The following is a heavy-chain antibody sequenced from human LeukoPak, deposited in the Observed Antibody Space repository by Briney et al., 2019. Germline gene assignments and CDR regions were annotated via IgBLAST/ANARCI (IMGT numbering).Heavy chain of an antibody. CDR3: ARGGTMYYGSGNFDY. CDR2: ISASGSST. J-gene: IGHJ4*02. V-gene: IGHV3-23*01. CDR1: GFTFSSYA. Sequence: TGGSLRLSCAASGFTFSSYAMSWVRHAPGKGLEWVSAISASGSSTYYADSVKGRFTIPRDNSKNTLYLQMNSLRAEDTAVYSCARGGTMYYGSGNFDYWGQGTLVTVSS. D-gene: IGHD3-10*01.